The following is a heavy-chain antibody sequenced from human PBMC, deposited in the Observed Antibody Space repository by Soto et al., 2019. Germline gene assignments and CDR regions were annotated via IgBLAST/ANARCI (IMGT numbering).Heavy chain of an antibody. D-gene: IGHD1-26*01. Sequence: GGSLRLSCVASGFTFSSYGMHWFRQAPGKGLEWVAIISYDGSNTYYADSVKGRFTISRDNSKNTLYLQMNSLRAEDTSVYYCAKEGGLSGSYYISSSYYFDYWGQGTLVTVSS. CDR2: ISYDGSNT. CDR1: GFTFSSYG. V-gene: IGHV3-30*18. J-gene: IGHJ4*02. CDR3: AKEGGLSGSYYISSSYYFDY.